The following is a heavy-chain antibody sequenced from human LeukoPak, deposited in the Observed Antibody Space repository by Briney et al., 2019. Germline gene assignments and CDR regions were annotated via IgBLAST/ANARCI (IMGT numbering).Heavy chain of an antibody. CDR2: IDPSDSYT. J-gene: IGHJ4*02. Sequence: GESLKISCMGSGYSFTTYWISWVRQMPGKGLERMGTIDPSDSYTNYSPSFQGHVTISADKSISTAYLQWSSLKASDTAMFYCARRYYYGSGGPYYDYWGQGTLVTVSS. D-gene: IGHD3-10*01. CDR3: ARRYYYGSGGPYYDY. V-gene: IGHV5-10-1*01. CDR1: GYSFTTYW.